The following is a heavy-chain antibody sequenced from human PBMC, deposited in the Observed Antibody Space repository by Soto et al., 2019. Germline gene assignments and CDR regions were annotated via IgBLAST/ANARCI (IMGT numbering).Heavy chain of an antibody. V-gene: IGHV4-31*03. CDR2: IYYSGST. CDR3: ARDLDGTTIYDY. CDR1: GGSISSGGYY. D-gene: IGHD1-7*01. J-gene: IGHJ4*02. Sequence: SETLSLTCTVSGGSISSGGYYWSWTRQHPGKGLEWIGYIYYSGSTYYNPSLKSRVTISVDTSKNQFSLKLSSVTAADTAVYYCARDLDGTTIYDYWGQGTLVTVSS.